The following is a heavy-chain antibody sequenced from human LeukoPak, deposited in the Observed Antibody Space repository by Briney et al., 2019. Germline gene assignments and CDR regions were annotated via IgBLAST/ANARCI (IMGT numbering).Heavy chain of an antibody. Sequence: HTGGSLRLSCAASVFTFSSYAMHWVRQAPGKGLEWVAVISYDGSNKYYADSVKGRFTISRDNSKNTLYLQMNSLRAEDTAVYYCARDGGWNGLGYYMDVWGKGTTVTVSS. CDR3: ARDGGWNGLGYYMDV. D-gene: IGHD1-1*01. V-gene: IGHV3-30*04. CDR1: VFTFSSYA. J-gene: IGHJ6*03. CDR2: ISYDGSNK.